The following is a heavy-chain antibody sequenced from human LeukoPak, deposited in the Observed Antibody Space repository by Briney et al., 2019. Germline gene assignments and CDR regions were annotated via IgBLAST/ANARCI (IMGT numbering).Heavy chain of an antibody. J-gene: IGHJ4*02. D-gene: IGHD3-16*02. CDR3: ARRHSDYLYYSY. V-gene: IGHV1-2*02. Sequence: ASVKVSCKASGYTFSGYYIHWVRQAPGQGLEWMGWISPSSGGTNYAQKFQGRVIMTRDTSIGTAYMELRRLRSDDTAVYYCARRHSDYLYYSYWGQGTLVTVSS. CDR2: ISPSSGGT. CDR1: GYTFSGYY.